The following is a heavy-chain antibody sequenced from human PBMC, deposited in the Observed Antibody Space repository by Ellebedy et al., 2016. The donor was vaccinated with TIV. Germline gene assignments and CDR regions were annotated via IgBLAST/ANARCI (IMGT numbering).Heavy chain of an antibody. J-gene: IGHJ2*01. Sequence: ASVKVSXXASGYTITDYYLHWVRQAPGQGLEWMGWINPKTGATNLAQRFQDRVTMTSDTSISTAHMDVSSLKSDDTAVYYCARVICTGDYCGGDKWYFDLWGRGTLVIVSA. V-gene: IGHV1-2*02. CDR3: ARVICTGDYCGGDKWYFDL. D-gene: IGHD2-21*01. CDR2: INPKTGAT. CDR1: GYTITDYY.